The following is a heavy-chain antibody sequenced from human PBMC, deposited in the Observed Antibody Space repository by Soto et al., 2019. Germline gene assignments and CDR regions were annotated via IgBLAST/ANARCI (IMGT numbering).Heavy chain of an antibody. J-gene: IGHJ5*02. CDR2: ISSSSSTI. V-gene: IGHV3-48*02. CDR3: ARDHPPYSSRRAWWFDP. Sequence: PGGSLRLSCAASGFTFSSYSMNWVRQAPGMGLEWVSYISSSSSTIYYADSVKGRFTISRDNAKNSLYLQMNSLRDEDTAVYYCARDHPPYSSRRAWWFDPWGQGTLVTVSS. CDR1: GFTFSSYS. D-gene: IGHD6-13*01.